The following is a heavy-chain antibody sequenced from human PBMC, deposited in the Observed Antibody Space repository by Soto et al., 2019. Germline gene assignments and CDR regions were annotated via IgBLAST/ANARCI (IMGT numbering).Heavy chain of an antibody. CDR2: IVPLFGTA. CDR1: GGTFSRHA. CDR3: ARDYGHDCSGGNCYFYF. Sequence: QVQLVQSGAEVKKPGSSVKVSCKASGGTFSRHAINWVRQAPGHGLQWMGGIVPLFGTANYAQKFQGRVTINADESTSTAHMELRSLRSEDTAVYYCARDYGHDCSGGNCYFYFWGQGTLVTVSS. J-gene: IGHJ4*02. D-gene: IGHD2-15*01. V-gene: IGHV1-69*01.